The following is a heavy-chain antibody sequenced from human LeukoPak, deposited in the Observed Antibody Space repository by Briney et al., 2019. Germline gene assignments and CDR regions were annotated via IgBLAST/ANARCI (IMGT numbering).Heavy chain of an antibody. CDR3: ARDSTPRYSSGWYATNYYYYYGMDV. D-gene: IGHD6-19*01. J-gene: IGHJ6*02. CDR1: GYTFTGYY. CDR2: INPNSGGT. Sequence: ASAKVSCKASGYTFTGYYIHWARQAPGQGLEWMGWINPNSGGTNYAQKFQGRVTMTRNASISTAYMELSSLRSEDTAVYYCARDSTPRYSSGWYATNYYYYYGMDVWGQGTTVTVSS. V-gene: IGHV1-2*02.